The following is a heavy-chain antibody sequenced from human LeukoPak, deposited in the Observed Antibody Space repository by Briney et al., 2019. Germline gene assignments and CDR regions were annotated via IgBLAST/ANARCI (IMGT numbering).Heavy chain of an antibody. J-gene: IGHJ4*02. CDR1: GYTFTSYG. D-gene: IGHD5-18*01. V-gene: IGHV1-46*01. Sequence: ASVKVSCKASGYTFTSYGISWVRQAPGQGLEWMGIINPSGGSTSYAQKFQGRVTMTRDMSTSTVYMELSSLRSEDTAVYYCAKVGGYSYTPPDYWGQGTLVTVSS. CDR2: INPSGGST. CDR3: AKVGGYSYTPPDY.